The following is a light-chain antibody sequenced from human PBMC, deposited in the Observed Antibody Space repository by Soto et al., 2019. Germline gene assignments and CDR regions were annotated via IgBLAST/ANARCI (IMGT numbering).Light chain of an antibody. V-gene: IGKV3-20*01. CDR2: AAS. J-gene: IGKJ4*01. CDR1: QSLRSSY. Sequence: EIVLTQSPGTLSLSPGERATLSCRASQSLRSSYLAWYQQKPGQAPRILIYAASSRATGIPDRFSGSGSETDFTLTISKLEPEDFAVYYCQQFDFSPRITFGGGTKVDIK. CDR3: QQFDFSPRIT.